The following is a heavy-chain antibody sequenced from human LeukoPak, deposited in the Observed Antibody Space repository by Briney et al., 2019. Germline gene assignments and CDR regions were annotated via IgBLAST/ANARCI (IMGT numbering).Heavy chain of an antibody. J-gene: IGHJ4*02. Sequence: GGSLRLSCEASGFTFKNAWMIWVRQAPGKGPEWVGRIKSTRDGGATEYAAPVKGRFTISRDDSKNTVYLQMSSLITDDTGVYYCTTDSVLEWLLPPRGYWGQGTLVTVSS. V-gene: IGHV3-15*01. CDR2: IKSTRDGGAT. CDR3: TTDSVLEWLLPPRGY. CDR1: GFTFKNAW. D-gene: IGHD3-3*01.